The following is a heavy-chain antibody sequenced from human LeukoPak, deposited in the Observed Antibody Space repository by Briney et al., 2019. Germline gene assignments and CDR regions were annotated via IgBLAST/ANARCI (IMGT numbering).Heavy chain of an antibody. CDR2: IIPIFGTA. D-gene: IGHD4-23*01. Sequence: GASVKVSCKASGGTFSSYAISWVRQAPGQGLEWMGGIIPIFGTANYAQKFQGRVTITADESTSTAYMELSSLRSEDTAVYYCARDWDDYGGNPGAAFDIWGQGTMVTVSS. V-gene: IGHV1-69*13. CDR3: ARDWDDYGGNPGAAFDI. J-gene: IGHJ3*02. CDR1: GGTFSSYA.